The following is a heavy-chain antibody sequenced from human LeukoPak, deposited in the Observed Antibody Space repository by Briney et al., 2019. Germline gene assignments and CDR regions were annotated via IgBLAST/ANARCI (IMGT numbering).Heavy chain of an antibody. Sequence: GSLRLSCAASGFTFTNAWVSWVRQAPGKGLEWIGSIYYSGSTYYNPSLKSRVTISVDTSKNQFSLKLNSVTATDTAVYYCARGRGSFDWPWKYWGQGILVTVSS. CDR3: ARGRGSFDWPWKY. V-gene: IGHV4-4*02. CDR1: GFTFTNAW. D-gene: IGHD3-9*01. J-gene: IGHJ4*02. CDR2: IYYSGST.